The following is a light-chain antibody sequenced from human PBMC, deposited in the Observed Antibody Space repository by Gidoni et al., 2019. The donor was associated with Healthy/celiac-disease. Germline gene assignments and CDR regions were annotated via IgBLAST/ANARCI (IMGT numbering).Light chain of an antibody. CDR2: GNS. J-gene: IGLJ2*01. CDR1: SSNIGPGYD. V-gene: IGLV1-40*01. CDR3: QSYGSSLSGSV. Sequence: QSVLTQTPSVSGAPGQRVTISCTGSSSNIGPGYDVHWYQQLPGTAPKLLIYGNSNRPSGVPYRFSGSKSGTSASLAITGLQAEDEADYYCQSYGSSLSGSVFGGGTKLTVL.